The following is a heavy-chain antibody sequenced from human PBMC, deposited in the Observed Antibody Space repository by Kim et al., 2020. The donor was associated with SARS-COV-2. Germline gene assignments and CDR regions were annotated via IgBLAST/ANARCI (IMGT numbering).Heavy chain of an antibody. V-gene: IGHV3-7*01. D-gene: IGHD6-13*01. CDR3: ARGGAAGTWGGY. Sequence: VDSVKGRFTNPSDNAKNSLYLQMNSLRAEDTAVYYCARGGAAGTWGGYWGQGTLVTVSS. J-gene: IGHJ4*02.